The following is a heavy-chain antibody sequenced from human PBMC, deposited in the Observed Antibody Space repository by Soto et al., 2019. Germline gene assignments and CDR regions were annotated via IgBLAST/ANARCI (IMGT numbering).Heavy chain of an antibody. D-gene: IGHD3-22*01. Sequence: ASVKVSCKASGYTFTSYGISWVRQAPGQGLEWMGWISAYNGNTNHAQKLQGRVTMTTDTSTSTAYMELRSLRSDDTAVYYCARDGTMIVVAIMDHSFDPWGQGTLVTVSS. CDR1: GYTFTSYG. J-gene: IGHJ5*02. CDR2: ISAYNGNT. CDR3: ARDGTMIVVAIMDHSFDP. V-gene: IGHV1-18*01.